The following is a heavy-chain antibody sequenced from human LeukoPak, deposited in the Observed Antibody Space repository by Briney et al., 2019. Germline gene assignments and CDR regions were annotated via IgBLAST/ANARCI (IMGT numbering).Heavy chain of an antibody. V-gene: IGHV1-2*02. D-gene: IGHD3-3*01. CDR1: GYSFTDYY. CDR2: INTKSGRT. Sequence: GASVKVSCKTSGYSFTDYYIHWVRQAPGQGLEWMGWINTKSGRTSSARKFQGRVIMTRDPSITTVYMDMAWLTSDDTAIYFCARADFIDAGPYLIGPWGQGTLVTVSS. J-gene: IGHJ5*02. CDR3: ARADFIDAGPYLIGP.